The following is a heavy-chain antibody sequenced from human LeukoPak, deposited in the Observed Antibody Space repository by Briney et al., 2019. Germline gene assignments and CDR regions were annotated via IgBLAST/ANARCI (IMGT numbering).Heavy chain of an antibody. CDR2: MNPNSGNT. CDR3: ARGEDYYDSSGYYPGAQYFQH. J-gene: IGHJ1*01. CDR1: GYTFSNYD. Sequence: ATVKVSCKASGYTFSNYDINWVRQATGQGLEWMGWMNPNSGNTGYAQKFQGRVIITRDTSISTAYMELSNLRFEDTAMYYCARGEDYYDSSGYYPGAQYFQHWGQGTLVTVSS. D-gene: IGHD3-22*01. V-gene: IGHV1-8*02.